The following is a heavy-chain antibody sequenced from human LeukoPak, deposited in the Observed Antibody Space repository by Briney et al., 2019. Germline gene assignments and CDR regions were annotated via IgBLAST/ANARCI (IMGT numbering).Heavy chain of an antibody. CDR2: INANTGNP. CDR1: GYTFTSCS. D-gene: IGHD6-19*01. V-gene: IGHV7-4-1*02. Sequence: ASVKVSCKASGYTFTSCSMNWVRQAPGQGLEYMGWINANTGNPTYAQGFTGRFVFSLDTSVSTAYLQISSLKAEDTAVYYCARDLRWQWLVLRSAAFDIWGQGTMVTVSS. CDR3: ARDLRWQWLVLRSAAFDI. J-gene: IGHJ3*02.